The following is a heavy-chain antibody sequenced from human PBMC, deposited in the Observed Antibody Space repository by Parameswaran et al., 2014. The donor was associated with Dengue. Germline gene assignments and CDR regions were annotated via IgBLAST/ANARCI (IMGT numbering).Heavy chain of an antibody. Sequence: WVRQAPGQGLEWMGWINPNSGGTNYAQKFQGRVTMTRDTSISTAYMELSRLRSDDTAVYYCASPPHDYGDFYAFDIWGQGTMVTVSS. J-gene: IGHJ3*02. CDR2: INPNSGGT. D-gene: IGHD4-17*01. V-gene: IGHV1-2*02. CDR3: ASPPHDYGDFYAFDI.